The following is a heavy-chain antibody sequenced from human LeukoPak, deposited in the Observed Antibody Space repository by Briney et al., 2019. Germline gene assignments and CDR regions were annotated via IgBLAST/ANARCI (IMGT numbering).Heavy chain of an antibody. V-gene: IGHV1-69-2*01. J-gene: IGHJ4*02. CDR1: GYTFTDYY. Sequence: ASVKISCKVSGYTFTDYYMHWVQQAPGKGLEWMGLVDPEDGETIYAEKFQGGVTITPDTATDTPYMELSSLRSEDTAVYYCATDLIVGATDYWGQGTLVAVSS. CDR2: VDPEDGET. CDR3: ATDLIVGATDY. D-gene: IGHD1-26*01.